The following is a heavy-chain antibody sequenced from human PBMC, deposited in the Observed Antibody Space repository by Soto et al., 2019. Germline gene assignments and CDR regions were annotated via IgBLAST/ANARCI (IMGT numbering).Heavy chain of an antibody. V-gene: IGHV3-23*01. CDR3: AKPYGSTWYGWDY. CDR2: ISGSGGST. J-gene: IGHJ4*02. D-gene: IGHD6-13*01. Sequence: EVQLLESGGGLVQPGGSLRLSCAASGFTFSTYAMSWVRQAPGKGLEWVSAISGSGGSTYYADSVKGRFTISRDNSEDTLYLQMNSLRAEDTDVYYCAKPYGSTWYGWDYWGQGTLVTVSS. CDR1: GFTFSTYA.